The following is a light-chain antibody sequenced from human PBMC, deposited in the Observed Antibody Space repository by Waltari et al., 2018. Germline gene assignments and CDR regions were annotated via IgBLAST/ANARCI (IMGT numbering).Light chain of an antibody. CDR2: RVS. Sequence: DVVMTQSPLSLPVTPGQAASTSCKSSQSTVHRDGTTHVHWFEHRPGQSARRLMSRVSNRDSGVPDRFSGSGSGTDFTLKISRVEAEDVGVYYCMQGTHWPYTFGQGTKLDIK. J-gene: IGKJ2*01. CDR3: MQGTHWPYT. CDR1: QSTVHRDGTTH. V-gene: IGKV2-30*02.